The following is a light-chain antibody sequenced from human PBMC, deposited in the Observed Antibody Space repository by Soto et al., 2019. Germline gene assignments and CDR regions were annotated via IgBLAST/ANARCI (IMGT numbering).Light chain of an antibody. J-gene: IGKJ3*01. CDR1: QSVNNN. Sequence: EIVRTQSPATLSVSPGERATLSCRASQSVNNNFAWYQQKPGQAPRLLIFGATTRATPIPARFSGSGSGTEFTLTISSLQSEDFAVYYCHQYDFWPPDTFGPGTKVDIK. CDR3: HQYDFWPPDT. CDR2: GAT. V-gene: IGKV3-15*01.